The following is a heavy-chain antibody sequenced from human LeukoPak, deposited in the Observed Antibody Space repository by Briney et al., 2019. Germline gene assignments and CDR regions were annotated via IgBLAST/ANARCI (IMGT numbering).Heavy chain of an antibody. CDR2: ISSSANTI. J-gene: IGHJ6*03. D-gene: IGHD4-17*01. Sequence: PGGSLRLACAASGFTFSTYEINWVRQAPGKGLESISYISSSANTIYYADSVKGRFTISRDNAKNSLYLQMNSLRAEDTAVYYCAREVTVTRRNYYYYYYMDVWGKGTTVTVSS. V-gene: IGHV3-48*03. CDR1: GFTFSTYE. CDR3: AREVTVTRRNYYYYYYMDV.